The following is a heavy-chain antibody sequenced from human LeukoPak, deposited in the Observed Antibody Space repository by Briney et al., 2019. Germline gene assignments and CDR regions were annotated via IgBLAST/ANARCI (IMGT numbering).Heavy chain of an antibody. V-gene: IGHV4-61*02. Sequence: SETLSLTCTVSGGSISSGSYYWSWIRQPAGKGLEWTGRIYTSGSTNYNPSLKSRVTISVDTSKNQFSLKLSSVTAADTAVYYCARDDPLYCSSTSCYGRGFDYWGQGTLVTVSS. CDR3: ARDDPLYCSSTSCYGRGFDY. CDR2: IYTSGST. D-gene: IGHD2-2*01. J-gene: IGHJ4*02. CDR1: GGSISSGSYY.